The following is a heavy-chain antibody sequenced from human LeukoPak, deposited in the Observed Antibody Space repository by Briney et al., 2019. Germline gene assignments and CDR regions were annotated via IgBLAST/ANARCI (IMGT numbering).Heavy chain of an antibody. CDR2: ISAYNGNT. V-gene: IGHV1-18*01. CDR3: ARDLEWFGELGKSFVY. CDR1: GYTFTSYG. Sequence: ASVKVSCKASGYTFTSYGISWVRQAPGQGLEWMGWISAYNGNTNYAQKLQGRVTMTTDTSTSTAYMELRSLRSDDTAVYYCARDLEWFGELGKSFVYWGQGTLVTVSS. D-gene: IGHD3-10*01. J-gene: IGHJ4*02.